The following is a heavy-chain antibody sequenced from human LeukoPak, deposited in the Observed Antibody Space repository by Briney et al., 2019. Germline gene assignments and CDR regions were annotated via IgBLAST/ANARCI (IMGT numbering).Heavy chain of an antibody. CDR1: GGTFSSYA. Sequence: ASVKVSCKASGGTFSSYAISWVRQAPGQGLEWMGRIIPIFGTANYAQKFQGRVTITADKSTRTAYMELSSLRSEDTAVYYCARDSEWPGNYWGQGTLVIVSS. J-gene: IGHJ4*02. CDR2: IIPIFGTA. D-gene: IGHD3-3*01. CDR3: ARDSEWPGNY. V-gene: IGHV1-69*06.